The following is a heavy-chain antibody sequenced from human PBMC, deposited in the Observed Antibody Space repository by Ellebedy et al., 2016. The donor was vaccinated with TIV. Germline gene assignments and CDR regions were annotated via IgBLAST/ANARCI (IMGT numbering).Heavy chain of an antibody. D-gene: IGHD4-11*01. CDR1: GGSFSGYY. CDR2: INHSGST. Sequence: MPSETLSLTCAVYGGSFSGYYWSWIRQPPGKGLEWIGEINHSGSTNYNPSLKSLVSISVDTSKSQLSLMLSSVTAADTAVYYCARLMMTTVTNPLDYWGQGTLVTVSS. V-gene: IGHV4-34*01. J-gene: IGHJ4*02. CDR3: ARLMMTTVTNPLDY.